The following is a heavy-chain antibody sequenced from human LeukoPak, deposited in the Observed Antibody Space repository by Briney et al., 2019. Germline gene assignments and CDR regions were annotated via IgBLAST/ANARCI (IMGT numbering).Heavy chain of an antibody. J-gene: IGHJ6*02. D-gene: IGHD6-19*01. CDR1: GYTFTSYA. V-gene: IGHV1-3*01. CDR2: INAGNGNT. Sequence: WASVKVSCKASGYTFTSYAMHWVRQAPGQRLEWMGWINAGNGNTKYSQKFQGRVTITRDTSASTAYMELSSLRSEDTAVYYCAREAGYYYYYYGMDVWGQGTTVTVSS. CDR3: AREAGYYYYYYGMDV.